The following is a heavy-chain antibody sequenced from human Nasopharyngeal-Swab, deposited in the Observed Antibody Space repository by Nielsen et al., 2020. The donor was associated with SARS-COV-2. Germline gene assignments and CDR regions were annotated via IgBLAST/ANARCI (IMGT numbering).Heavy chain of an antibody. Sequence: GSLRLSCAVYGGFFSAYYWGWIRQPPGKGLEWIAEINHSGSTNYNPSLKSRVTLSVDTSMNQFSLELSSVTAADTAVYYCARGLSGIVPAPILGLGPYYSYYYMDVWGKGTTVTVSS. CDR2: INHSGST. J-gene: IGHJ6*03. CDR1: GGFFSAYY. CDR3: ARGLSGIVPAPILGLGPYYSYYYMDV. D-gene: IGHD2-2*01. V-gene: IGHV4-34*01.